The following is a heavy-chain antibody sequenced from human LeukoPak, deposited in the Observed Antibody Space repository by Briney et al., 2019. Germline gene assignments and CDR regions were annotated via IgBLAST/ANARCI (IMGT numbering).Heavy chain of an antibody. J-gene: IGHJ4*02. CDR3: ARSRYCSGGSCYGY. CDR1: GGSIGSSSYY. CDR2: IYYSGST. V-gene: IGHV4-39*01. D-gene: IGHD2-15*01. Sequence: SETLSLTCTVSGGSIGSSSYYWGWIRQPPGKGLEWIGSIYYSGSTYYNPSLKSRVTISVDTSKNQFSLKLSSVTAADTAVYYCARSRYCSGGSCYGYWGQGTLVTVSS.